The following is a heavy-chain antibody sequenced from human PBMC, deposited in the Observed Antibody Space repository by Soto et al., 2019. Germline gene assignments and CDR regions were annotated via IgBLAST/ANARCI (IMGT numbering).Heavy chain of an antibody. CDR3: ARDVGATLRHYYYGMDV. CDR1: GFTFSSYG. V-gene: IGHV3-30*03. Sequence: PGGSLRLSCAASGFTFSSYGMHWVRQAPGKGLEWVAVISYDGSNKYYADSVKGRFTISRDNSKNTLYLQMDSLRAEDTAVYYCARDVGATLRHYYYGMDVWGQGTTVTVSS. J-gene: IGHJ6*02. CDR2: ISYDGSNK. D-gene: IGHD1-26*01.